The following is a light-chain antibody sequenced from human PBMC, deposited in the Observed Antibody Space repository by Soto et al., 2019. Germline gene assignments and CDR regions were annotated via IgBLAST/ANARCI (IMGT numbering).Light chain of an antibody. Sequence: EIVMTQSPATLSVSPGERATLSCRASQSVRTNLAWYQQKPGQAPRPLIYGASTRATGIPARFSGGGSGTEFTLTIRSLQSEDFAVYYCQQYNNLWTFGQGTKVEIK. CDR1: QSVRTN. CDR2: GAS. CDR3: QQYNNLWT. J-gene: IGKJ1*01. V-gene: IGKV3-15*01.